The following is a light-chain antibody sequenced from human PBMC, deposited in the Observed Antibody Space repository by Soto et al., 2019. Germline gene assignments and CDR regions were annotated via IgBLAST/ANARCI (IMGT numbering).Light chain of an antibody. CDR2: AAS. Sequence: DIQTTQSPSSLSASVVYEFTITYLASQTIMTYLNWYQLKPGKPPRLLIYAASSLQSGVPSRFSGSGSGTDFTLTISSLQPEDFATYSCQQSYNSPQTFGRGTKVDIK. CDR3: QQSYNSPQT. V-gene: IGKV1-39*01. CDR1: QTIMTY. J-gene: IGKJ1*01.